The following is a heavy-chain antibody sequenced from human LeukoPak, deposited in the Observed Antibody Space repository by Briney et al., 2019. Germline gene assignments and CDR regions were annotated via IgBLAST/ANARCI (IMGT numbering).Heavy chain of an antibody. CDR2: ISGSGGST. D-gene: IGHD3-10*01. J-gene: IGHJ6*02. CDR3: AKGGNYGSGEGYYYYGMDV. V-gene: IGHV3-23*01. CDR1: GFTFRSTA. Sequence: GGSLRPSCATSGFTFRSTAMSWVRQCPGKGLEWVSAISGSGGSTYYADSVKGRFTISLDNSKNALYLQMNSLIAKHTAVYYCAKGGNYGSGEGYYYYGMDVWGQGTPVTVSS.